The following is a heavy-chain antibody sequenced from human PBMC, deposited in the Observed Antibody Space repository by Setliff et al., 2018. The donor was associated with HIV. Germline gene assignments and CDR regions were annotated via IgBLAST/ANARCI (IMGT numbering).Heavy chain of an antibody. Sequence: PSETLSLTCAVYGGSFSGHFWTWIRQPPVKGLEWIGNINPNGDTDYNYISSMKGRLTLSLDTSKNQFSLTLRSVTAADTAVYYCASLLVFPAGGLFDFWGHGNLVTAPQ. D-gene: IGHD1-26*01. CDR2: INPNGDTDY. CDR1: GGSFSGHF. V-gene: IGHV4-34*01. CDR3: ASLLVFPAGGLFDF. J-gene: IGHJ4*01.